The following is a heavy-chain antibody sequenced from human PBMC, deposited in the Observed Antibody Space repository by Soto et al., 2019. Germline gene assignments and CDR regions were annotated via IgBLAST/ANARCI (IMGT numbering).Heavy chain of an antibody. D-gene: IGHD3-10*01. CDR2: ISYDGSNQ. CDR1: GFTFSSYG. CDR3: ATRRQLRDYYYYGMDV. Sequence: QVHLVESGGGVVQPGISLRLSCAASGFTFSSYGMHWVRQAPGMRLEWVAIISYDGSNQYYADSVKGRFTISRHNSKNTLHLQMNSPRAEDTAVYYCATRRQLRDYYYYGMDVWGQGTTVTVSS. V-gene: IGHV3-30*03. J-gene: IGHJ6*02.